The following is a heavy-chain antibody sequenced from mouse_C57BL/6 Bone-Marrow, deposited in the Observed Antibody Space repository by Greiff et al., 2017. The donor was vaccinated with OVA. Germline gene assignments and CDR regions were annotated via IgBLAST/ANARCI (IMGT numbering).Heavy chain of an antibody. CDR1: GYTFTSYG. CDR3: ARPYYYGSSCYFDY. CDR2: IYPRSGNT. J-gene: IGHJ2*01. Sequence: VMLVESGAELARPGASVKLSCKASGYTFTSYGISWVKQRTGQGLEWIGEIYPRSGNTYYNEKFKGKATLTADKSSSTAYMELRSLTSEDSAVYFCARPYYYGSSCYFDYWGQGTTLTVSS. D-gene: IGHD1-1*01. V-gene: IGHV1-81*01.